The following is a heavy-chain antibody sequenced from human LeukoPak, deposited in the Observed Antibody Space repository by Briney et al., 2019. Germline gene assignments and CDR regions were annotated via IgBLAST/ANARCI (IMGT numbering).Heavy chain of an antibody. J-gene: IGHJ4*02. CDR2: ISASGAST. CDR3: ARHYYASQSPFDC. V-gene: IGHV3-23*01. Sequence: GGSLRLSCAASGFTFSTHAMGWVRQAPGKGLEWVSGISASGASTYSADSVKGRLTISRDNSKNTLYLQLKSLRAEDTGAYYCARHYYASQSPFDCWGQGTLVTVSS. D-gene: IGHD3-10*01. CDR1: GFTFSTHA.